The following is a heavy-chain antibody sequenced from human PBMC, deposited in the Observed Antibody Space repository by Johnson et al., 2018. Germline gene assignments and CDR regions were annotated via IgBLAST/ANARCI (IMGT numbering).Heavy chain of an antibody. D-gene: IGHD4/OR15-4a*01. J-gene: IGHJ3*02. CDR2: IQGDGTEK. CDR3: ARDGADAFHI. CDR1: GFTFISHW. Sequence: VQLVQSGGGLVQPGGSLRLSCAASGFTFISHWMSWVRQAPGKGLEWVANIQGDGTEKNYVDSVKGRFTISRDNAKNSLYLQLSSLRVEDTALYYCARDGADAFHIWGQGTMVTVSS. V-gene: IGHV3-7*03.